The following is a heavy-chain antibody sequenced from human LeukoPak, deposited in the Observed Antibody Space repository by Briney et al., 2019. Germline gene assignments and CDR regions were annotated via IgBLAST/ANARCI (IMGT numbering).Heavy chain of an antibody. D-gene: IGHD3-16*01. J-gene: IGHJ4*02. CDR2: IYSGDNT. Sequence: PGGSLRLSCAASGFTVSNNYMSWVRQAPGKGLEWGSVIYSGDNTYYVESVKGRFTLSRDNTKNTLFLQMNGLRAERTAVSFRAGRRVLDASFDYWGQGTLVTVSS. CDR1: GFTVSNNY. V-gene: IGHV3-66*02. CDR3: AGRRVLDASFDY.